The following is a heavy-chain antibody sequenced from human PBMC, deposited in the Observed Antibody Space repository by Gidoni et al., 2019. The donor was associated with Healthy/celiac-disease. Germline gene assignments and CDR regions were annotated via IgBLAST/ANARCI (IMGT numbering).Heavy chain of an antibody. V-gene: IGHV3-73*01. Sequence: EVQLVESGGGLVQPGGSRKLSCPAAGSTFSGSAMHWVRQASGKGLEWVGRIRSKANSYATAYAASVKGRFTISRDDSKNTAYLQMNSLKTEDTAVYYCTRRVGATDYWGQGTLVTVSS. CDR3: TRRVGATDY. J-gene: IGHJ4*02. CDR1: GSTFSGSA. D-gene: IGHD1-26*01. CDR2: IRSKANSYAT.